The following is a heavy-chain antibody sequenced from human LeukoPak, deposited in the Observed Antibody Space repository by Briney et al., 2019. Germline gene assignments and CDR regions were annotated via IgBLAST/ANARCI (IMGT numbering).Heavy chain of an antibody. CDR1: GFTVSSNY. D-gene: IGHD3-10*01. V-gene: IGHV3-53*01. CDR2: MYSSGST. Sequence: SGGSLRLSCAASGFTVSSNYMSWVRQAPGKGLEWVSVMYSSGSTYYADSVKGRFTISRDNSKNTLYLQMNSLRAEDTAVYYCARDGSNYYGSGSPNYYYGMDVWGQGTTVTVPS. J-gene: IGHJ6*02. CDR3: ARDGSNYYGSGSPNYYYGMDV.